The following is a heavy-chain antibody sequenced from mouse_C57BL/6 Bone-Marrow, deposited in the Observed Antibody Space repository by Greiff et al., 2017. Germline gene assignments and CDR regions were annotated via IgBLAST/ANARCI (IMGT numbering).Heavy chain of an antibody. D-gene: IGHD2-5*01. Sequence: VQLQQSGPELVKPGASVKISCKASGYTFTDYYMNWVKQSHGKSLEWIGDINPNNGGTSYNQKFKGKATLTVDKSSSTAYMELRSLKSEDSAVYYCARYSNYGYFDVWGTGTTVTVSS. CDR1: GYTFTDYY. V-gene: IGHV1-26*01. CDR3: ARYSNYGYFDV. CDR2: INPNNGGT. J-gene: IGHJ1*03.